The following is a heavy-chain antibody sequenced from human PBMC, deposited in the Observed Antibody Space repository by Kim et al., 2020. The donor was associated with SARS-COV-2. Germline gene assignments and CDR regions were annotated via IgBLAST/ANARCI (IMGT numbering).Heavy chain of an antibody. Sequence: SETLSLTCTVSGGSISSSSYYWGWIRQPPGKGLEWIGSIYYSGSTYYNPSLKSRVTISVDTSKNQFSLKLSSVTAADTAVYYCARIAAAGTVHVDYYYYYGMDVWGQGTTVTVSS. CDR1: GGSISSSSYY. CDR2: IYYSGST. CDR3: ARIAAAGTVHVDYYYYYGMDV. D-gene: IGHD6-13*01. V-gene: IGHV4-39*01. J-gene: IGHJ6*02.